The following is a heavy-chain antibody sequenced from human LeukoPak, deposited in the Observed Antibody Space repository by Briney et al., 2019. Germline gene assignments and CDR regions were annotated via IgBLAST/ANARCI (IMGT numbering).Heavy chain of an antibody. CDR2: ISGSGKNT. J-gene: IGHJ6*02. D-gene: IGHD3-3*01. CDR1: GFTFSNSA. Sequence: PGGSLRLSCAASGFTFSNSAMSWVRQAPGRGLEWVAGISGSGKNTWYADSVKGRFTISRDNSENTLFLQMNSLRAEDTAVYYCARVIRFLEWLSQYYYYYGMDVWGQGTTVTVSS. CDR3: ARVIRFLEWLSQYYYYYGMDV. V-gene: IGHV3-23*01.